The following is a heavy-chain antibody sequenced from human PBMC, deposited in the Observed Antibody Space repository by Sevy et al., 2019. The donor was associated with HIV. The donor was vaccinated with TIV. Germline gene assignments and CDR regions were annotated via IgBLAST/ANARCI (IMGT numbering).Heavy chain of an antibody. J-gene: IGHJ4*02. CDR2: IKDKGDGGTT. CDR3: CTGSITSGYSSGWYGGLDY. V-gene: IGHV3-15*01. D-gene: IGHD6-19*01. Sequence: GGSLRLSCVASRLNFNNAWMSWVRQAPGKGLEWVGRIKDKGDGGTTDYAAPVKGRFIISRDDSKNTVYLQMNSLKVADAAGYYCCTGSITSGYSSGWYGGLDYWGQGTLVTVSS. CDR1: RLNFNNAW.